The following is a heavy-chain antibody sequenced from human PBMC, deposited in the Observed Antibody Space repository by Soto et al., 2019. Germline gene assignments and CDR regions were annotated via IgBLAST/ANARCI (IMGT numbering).Heavy chain of an antibody. Sequence: GGSLRLSCAASGFTFSGSAMHWVRQASGKGLEWVGRIRSKANSYATAYAASVKGRFTISRDDSKNTAYLQMNSLKTEDKCVYYCTRHGAVSERPPFDYWGQGTMVTVSS. CDR3: TRHGAVSERPPFDY. CDR2: IRSKANSYAT. CDR1: GFTFSGSA. D-gene: IGHD1-1*01. J-gene: IGHJ4*02. V-gene: IGHV3-73*01.